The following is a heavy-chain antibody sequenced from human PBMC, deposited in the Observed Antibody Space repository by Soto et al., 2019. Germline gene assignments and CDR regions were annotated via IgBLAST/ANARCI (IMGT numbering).Heavy chain of an antibody. Sequence: QVQLVQSRAEVKKPGASMKVSCKASGYIFSSYGISWVRQAPGQGLEWMGWISGYNGNTNYAQKLQGRVTMTTDTSTTTANMELRSLRSDDTAVYYCARDRYSSSSLFDYWGQGTLVTVSS. CDR3: ARDRYSSSSLFDY. CDR2: ISGYNGNT. J-gene: IGHJ4*02. CDR1: GYIFSSYG. V-gene: IGHV1-18*04. D-gene: IGHD6-6*01.